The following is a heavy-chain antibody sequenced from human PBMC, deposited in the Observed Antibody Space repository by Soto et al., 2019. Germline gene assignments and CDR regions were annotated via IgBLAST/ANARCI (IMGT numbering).Heavy chain of an antibody. V-gene: IGHV1-2*04. J-gene: IGHJ6*02. CDR1: GYTFTGYY. Sequence: ASVKVSCKASGYTFTGYYMHWVRQAPGQGLEWMGWINPNSGGTNYALKFQGWVTMTRDTSISTAYMELSRLRSDDTAVYYCARDGLGTTGYYYGMDVWGQGTTVTVSS. CDR3: ARDGLGTTGYYYGMDV. CDR2: INPNSGGT. D-gene: IGHD1-1*01.